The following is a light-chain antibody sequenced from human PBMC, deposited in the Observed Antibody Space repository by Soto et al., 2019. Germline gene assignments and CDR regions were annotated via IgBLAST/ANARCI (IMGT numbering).Light chain of an antibody. CDR1: QIISSTY. CDR2: GAS. V-gene: IGKV3-20*01. J-gene: IGKJ1*01. Sequence: DIVLTQSPGTLSLSPGERATLSCRASQIISSTYLGWYQQKPGQAPRLLIYGASSRATDIPDRFSGSGSGTDFTLTISRLEPEDFAVYYCQQYGGSPRTFGQGTKVEVK. CDR3: QQYGGSPRT.